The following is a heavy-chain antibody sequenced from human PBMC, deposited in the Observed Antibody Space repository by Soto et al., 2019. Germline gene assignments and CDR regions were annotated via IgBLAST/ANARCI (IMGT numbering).Heavy chain of an antibody. V-gene: IGHV3-64*01. CDR2: ISSNGGTT. CDR1: GFTFSSYD. Sequence: EVQLAESGGGMVQPGGSLRLSCVASGFTFSSYDMHWVRQAPGKGLEYVSSISSNGGTTYYGNSVKGRFTISRDNSKNTLYLQMGSLSAEDMAVYYCVRRVSGNHDYWGQGTLVTVSS. CDR3: VRRVSGNHDY. D-gene: IGHD3-10*01. J-gene: IGHJ4*02.